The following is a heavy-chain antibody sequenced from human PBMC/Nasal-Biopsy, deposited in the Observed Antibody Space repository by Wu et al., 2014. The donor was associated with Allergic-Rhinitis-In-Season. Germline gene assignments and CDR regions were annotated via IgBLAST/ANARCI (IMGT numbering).Heavy chain of an antibody. Sequence: SCAASGFTFDDYAMHWVRQAPGKGLEWVSRINSDGSKTYYMDSVKGRFTISRDNAKNSLYLQMNSLRAEDTAVYYCARDPPYDFWSGYDYWGQGTLVTVSS. CDR2: INSDGSKT. V-gene: IGHV3-9*01. CDR1: GFTFDDYA. CDR3: ARDPPYDFWSGYDY. J-gene: IGHJ4*02. D-gene: IGHD3-3*01.